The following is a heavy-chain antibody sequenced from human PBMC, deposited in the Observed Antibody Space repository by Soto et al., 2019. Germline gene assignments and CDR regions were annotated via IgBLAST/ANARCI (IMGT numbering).Heavy chain of an antibody. J-gene: IGHJ6*02. CDR2: IIPISGTA. CDR1: EGTFSSYA. CDR3: ARSEGRITGLEIYCYSYFGMDV. D-gene: IGHD3-16*01. V-gene: IGHV1-69*01. Sequence: QVQLVQSGAAVKTPGSAVKVSCKASEGTFSSYAISWVRQAPGQGLEWMGGIIPISGTANYAQKFQCRVTITAYESTSTASMVPSSLGSDDTAVYYCARSEGRITGLEIYCYSYFGMDVWGQRTTVTVSS.